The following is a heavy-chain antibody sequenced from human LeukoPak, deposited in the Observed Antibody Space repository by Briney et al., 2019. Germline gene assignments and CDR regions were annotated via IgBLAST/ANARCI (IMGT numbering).Heavy chain of an antibody. Sequence: PGGSLRLSCAASEFTFDDYAMHWVRQAPGKGLEWVSGISWNSGSIGYADSVKGRFTISRDNAKNSLYLQMNSLRAEDTALYYCALARGGWYLNWFDPWGQGTLVTVSS. CDR2: ISWNSGSI. D-gene: IGHD6-19*01. CDR3: ALARGGWYLNWFDP. V-gene: IGHV3-9*01. J-gene: IGHJ5*02. CDR1: EFTFDDYA.